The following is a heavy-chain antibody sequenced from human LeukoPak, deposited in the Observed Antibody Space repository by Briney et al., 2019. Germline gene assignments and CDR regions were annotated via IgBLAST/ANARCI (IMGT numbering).Heavy chain of an antibody. D-gene: IGHD5-24*01. Sequence: GGSLRLSCAASGFTFSDYAMTWVRQAPGKGLEWVSGINWNGGSTGYADSVKGRFTISRDNAKNSLYLQMNSLRAEDTALYYCARVRNGYSYDAFDIWGQGTVVTVSS. V-gene: IGHV3-20*04. J-gene: IGHJ3*02. CDR2: INWNGGST. CDR1: GFTFSDYA. CDR3: ARVRNGYSYDAFDI.